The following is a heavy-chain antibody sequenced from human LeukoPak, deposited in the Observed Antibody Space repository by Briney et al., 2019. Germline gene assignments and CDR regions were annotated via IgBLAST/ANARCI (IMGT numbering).Heavy chain of an antibody. CDR2: INPNSGGT. D-gene: IGHD3-10*01. CDR3: ARDHYGYSSGSGFDC. J-gene: IGHJ4*02. V-gene: IGHV1-2*06. CDR1: GYTFTGYY. Sequence: ASVRVSCKASGYTFTGYYMPWVRQAPGQGLEWMGRINPNSGGTNYAHRFQGRVTMTRDTSISTAYMELSRLRSDDTAVYYCARDHYGYSSGSGFDCWGQGILVTVSS.